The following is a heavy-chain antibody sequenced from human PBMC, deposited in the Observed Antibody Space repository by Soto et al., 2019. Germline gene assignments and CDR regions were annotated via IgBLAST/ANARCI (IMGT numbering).Heavy chain of an antibody. J-gene: IGHJ5*02. CDR3: ARVDYYGSGSYYSSWFDP. CDR1: GGSISSSSYY. V-gene: IGHV4-39*01. CDR2: IYYSGST. D-gene: IGHD3-10*01. Sequence: SETLSLTCTVSGGSISSSSYYWGWIRQPPGKGLEWIGSIYYSGSTYYNPSLKSRVTISVDTSKNQFSLKLSSVTAADTAVYYCARVDYYGSGSYYSSWFDPWGQGTLVTVS.